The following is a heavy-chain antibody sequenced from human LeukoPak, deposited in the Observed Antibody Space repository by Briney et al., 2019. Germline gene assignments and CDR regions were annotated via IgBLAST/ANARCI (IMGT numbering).Heavy chain of an antibody. V-gene: IGHV3-30*18. CDR2: VSSEGSVT. Sequence: GGSLRLSCVGTGFTFSSHGMHWVRQRPGKGLEWVAVVSSEGSVTYYADSVKGRFTIGRDNSKNSMYLQMNDLRPEDTAVYYCAKEGIWPAKYVFDVGGKGTMVPVSS. CDR3: AKEGIWPAKYVFDV. CDR1: GFTFSSHG. J-gene: IGHJ3*01. D-gene: IGHD2-21*01.